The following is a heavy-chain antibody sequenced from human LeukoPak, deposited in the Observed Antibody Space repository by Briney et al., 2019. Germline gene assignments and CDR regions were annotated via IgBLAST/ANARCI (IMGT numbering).Heavy chain of an antibody. CDR1: GFTFSSYS. D-gene: IGHD3-22*01. Sequence: PGGSLRLSCAASGFTFSSYSMNWVRQAPGKGLEWVANIKQDGSEKYYVDSVKGRFTISRDNAKSSLYLQMNSLRAEDTAVYYCARPDYYDSSGYSDWGQGTLVTVSS. V-gene: IGHV3-7*01. J-gene: IGHJ4*02. CDR3: ARPDYYDSSGYSD. CDR2: IKQDGSEK.